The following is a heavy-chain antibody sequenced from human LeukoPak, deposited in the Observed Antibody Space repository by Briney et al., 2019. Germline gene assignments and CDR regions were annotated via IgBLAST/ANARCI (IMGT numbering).Heavy chain of an antibody. J-gene: IGHJ3*02. CDR3: ARYEQLVRAFDI. CDR2: IIPIFGTA. D-gene: IGHD6-13*01. V-gene: IGHV1-69*05. Sequence: ASVKVSCKASGGTFSSYAISWVRQAPGQGLEWMGGIIPIFGTANYAQKFQGRVTITTDESTSTAYMELSSLRSEDTAVYYCARYEQLVRAFDIWGQGTMVTVSS. CDR1: GGTFSSYA.